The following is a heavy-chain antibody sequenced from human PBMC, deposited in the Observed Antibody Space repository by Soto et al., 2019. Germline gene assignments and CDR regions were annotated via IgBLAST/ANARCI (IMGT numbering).Heavy chain of an antibody. J-gene: IGHJ6*02. D-gene: IGHD3-3*01. Sequence: PSETLSLACTVSGGSISSSSYYWGWIRQPPGKGLEWIGSIYYSGSTYYNPSLKSRVTISVDMSKNQFSLKLSSVTAADTAVYYCASTSLSPPRYYYYYGMDVWAQRTTVTVSS. CDR1: GGSISSSSYY. V-gene: IGHV4-39*01. CDR3: ASTSLSPPRYYYYYGMDV. CDR2: IYYSGST.